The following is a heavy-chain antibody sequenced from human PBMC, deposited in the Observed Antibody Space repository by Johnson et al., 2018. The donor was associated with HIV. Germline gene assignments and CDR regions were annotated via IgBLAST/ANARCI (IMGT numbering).Heavy chain of an antibody. CDR1: GFTFNSYG. J-gene: IGHJ3*02. Sequence: QVQLVESGGGVVQPGRSLRLSCAASGFTFNSYGMHWVRQAPGKGLEWVAFIRYDGSNKYYADSVKGRFTISRDNSKNTLYLQMNSLRAEDTAVYYCARDTDCRCGGCYSNAVDIWGQGTMVTVSS. V-gene: IGHV3-30*02. D-gene: IGHD2-15*01. CDR3: ARDTDCRCGGCYSNAVDI. CDR2: IRYDGSNK.